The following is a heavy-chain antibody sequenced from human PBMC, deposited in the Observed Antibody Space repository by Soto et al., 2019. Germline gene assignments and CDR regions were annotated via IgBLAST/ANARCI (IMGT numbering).Heavy chain of an antibody. CDR2: ISSSSSTI. CDR1: GFTFSSYS. D-gene: IGHD3-10*01. Sequence: GGSLRLSCAASGFTFSSYSMNWVRQAPGKGLEWVSYISSSSSTIYYADSVKGRFTISRDNAKNSLYLQMNSLRAEDTAVYYCARDTREVRVFGDYYYYMDVWGKGTTVTVSS. CDR3: ARDTREVRVFGDYYYYMDV. V-gene: IGHV3-48*01. J-gene: IGHJ6*03.